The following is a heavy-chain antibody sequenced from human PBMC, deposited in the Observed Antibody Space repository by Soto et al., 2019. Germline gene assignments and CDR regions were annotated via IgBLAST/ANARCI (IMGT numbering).Heavy chain of an antibody. CDR2: ISGSGVRT. Sequence: GGSLRLSCAASGFTFSSYAMSWVRQAPGKGLEWVSAISGSGVRTYYADSVKGRFTISRDNSKNTLYLQMNSLRAEDTAVYYCAKGTPAPSNNWFDPWGQGTLVTVSS. V-gene: IGHV3-23*01. J-gene: IGHJ5*02. D-gene: IGHD2-2*01. CDR3: AKGTPAPSNNWFDP. CDR1: GFTFSSYA.